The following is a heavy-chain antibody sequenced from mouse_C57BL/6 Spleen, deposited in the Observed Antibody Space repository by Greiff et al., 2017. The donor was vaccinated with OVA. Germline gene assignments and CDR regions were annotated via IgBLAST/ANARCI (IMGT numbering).Heavy chain of an antibody. V-gene: IGHV1-72*01. CDR3: ARSELAFDY. CDR2: IDPNSGGT. CDR1: GYTFTSYW. Sequence: QVQLKQPGAELVKPGASVKLSCKASGYTFTSYWMHWVKQRPGRGLEWIGTIDPNSGGTKYNEKFKSKATLTVDKPSSTAYMQLSSLTSEDSAVYYCARSELAFDYWGQGTTLTVSS. J-gene: IGHJ2*01. D-gene: IGHD4-1*01.